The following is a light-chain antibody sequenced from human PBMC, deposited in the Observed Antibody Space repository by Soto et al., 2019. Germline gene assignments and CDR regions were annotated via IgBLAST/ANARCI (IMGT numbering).Light chain of an antibody. Sequence: EIVLTQSPATLSLSPGGRATLSCRASQNINNNYLAWYQHKPGQAPRLLIYDASLRATGVLDRFSGSGSGTDFTLTITRLEPDDSAVYYCQQHGISHITFGQGTRLEIK. J-gene: IGKJ5*01. CDR3: QQHGISHIT. CDR1: QNINNNY. CDR2: DAS. V-gene: IGKV3-20*01.